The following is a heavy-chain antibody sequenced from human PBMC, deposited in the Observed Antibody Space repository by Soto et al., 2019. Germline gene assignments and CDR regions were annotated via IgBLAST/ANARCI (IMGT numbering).Heavy chain of an antibody. CDR3: ARGRTPAAIAYWFDP. D-gene: IGHD2-2*01. V-gene: IGHV4-34*01. CDR2: INHSGST. J-gene: IGHJ5*02. Sequence: SETLSLTCAVYGGSFSGYYWSWIRQPPGKGLEWIGEINHSGSTNYNPSLKNRVTISVDTSKNQFSLKLSSVTAADTAVYYCARGRTPAAIAYWFDPWGQGTLVTVSS. CDR1: GGSFSGYY.